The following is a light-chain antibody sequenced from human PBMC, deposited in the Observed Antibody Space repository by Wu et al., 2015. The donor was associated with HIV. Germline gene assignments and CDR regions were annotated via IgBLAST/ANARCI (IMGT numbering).Light chain of an antibody. CDR1: QRIDSRS. V-gene: IGKV3-20*01. CDR3: QQYGGSPPVT. CDR2: AAS. J-gene: IGKJ5*01. Sequence: CRASQRIDSRSLAWISRDLARLPRLLISAASSRAAGIPDRFNGSGSGTDFILTINRLEPEDSAVYFCQQYGGSPPVTFGRGTRLEIK.